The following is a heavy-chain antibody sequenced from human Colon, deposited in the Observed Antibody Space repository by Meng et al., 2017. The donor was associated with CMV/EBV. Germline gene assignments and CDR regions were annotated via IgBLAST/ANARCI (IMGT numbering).Heavy chain of an antibody. CDR2: IWNAGSST. CDR1: GFSFSRYA. CDR3: AKAQSDWEFTPDY. D-gene: IGHD3-10*01. Sequence: GGSLRLSCAASGFSFSRYAMTWVRQAPGKGLEWVSIIWNAGSSTSYVDSVKGRFTISRDNSKNTLYLQMDSLRAEDTAVYYCAKAQSDWEFTPDYWGQGTLVTVSS. J-gene: IGHJ4*02. V-gene: IGHV3-23*03.